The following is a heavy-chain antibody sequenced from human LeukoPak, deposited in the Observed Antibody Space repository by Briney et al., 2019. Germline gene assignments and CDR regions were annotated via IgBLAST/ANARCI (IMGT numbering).Heavy chain of an antibody. Sequence: GGSLRLSCAASGFTLSNYAIHWVRQAPGKGLEWVALISYDGGNKYYADSVRGRFTISRDNSKNTLYLQMNSLRAEDTAVYYCAKVAPGRTVVKPFDYWGQGTLVTVSS. J-gene: IGHJ4*02. CDR3: AKVAPGRTVVKPFDY. CDR1: GFTLSNYA. D-gene: IGHD4-23*01. V-gene: IGHV3-30*04. CDR2: ISYDGGNK.